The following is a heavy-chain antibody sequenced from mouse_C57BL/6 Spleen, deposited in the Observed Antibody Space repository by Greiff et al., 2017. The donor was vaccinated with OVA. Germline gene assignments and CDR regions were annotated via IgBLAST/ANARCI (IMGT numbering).Heavy chain of an antibody. D-gene: IGHD2-5*01. V-gene: IGHV1-82*01. CDR2: IYPGDGDT. CDR3: GRCSNYCYFDY. Sequence: QVHVKQSGPELVQPGASVKLSCKASGYAFSSSWMNWVKQRPGKGLEWIGRIYPGDGDTNYNGKFKGKTTLTADKSSSTAYMQLSRLTSEDSAVCVSGRCSNYCYFDYWGQGTTLTVSS. J-gene: IGHJ2*01. CDR1: GYAFSSSW.